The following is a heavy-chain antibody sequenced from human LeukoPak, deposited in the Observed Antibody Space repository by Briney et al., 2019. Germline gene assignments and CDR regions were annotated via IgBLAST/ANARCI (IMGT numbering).Heavy chain of an antibody. Sequence: PGGSLRLSCAASGFTFSSYWMSWVRQAPGKGLEWVANIKQDGSEKYYVDSVKGRFTISRDNAKNSLYLQMNSLRAEDTAVYYCARDWQLVGRDRDFDYWGQGTLVTVSS. CDR1: GFTFSSYW. D-gene: IGHD6-13*01. J-gene: IGHJ4*02. CDR2: IKQDGSEK. V-gene: IGHV3-7*01. CDR3: ARDWQLVGRDRDFDY.